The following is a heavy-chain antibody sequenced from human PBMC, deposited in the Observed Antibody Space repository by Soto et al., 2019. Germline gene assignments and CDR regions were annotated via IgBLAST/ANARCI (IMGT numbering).Heavy chain of an antibody. J-gene: IGHJ4*02. CDR3: ARHLGDYDILTGFYPDQFDY. V-gene: IGHV4-39*01. D-gene: IGHD3-9*01. Sequence: QLQLQESGPGLVKPSETLSLTCTVSGGSISSSSYYWGWIHQPPGKGLEWIGSIYYSGSTYYNPSLKSRVTISVDTSKNQFSLKLSSVTAADTAVYYCARHLGDYDILTGFYPDQFDYWGQGTLVTVSS. CDR1: GGSISSSSYY. CDR2: IYYSGST.